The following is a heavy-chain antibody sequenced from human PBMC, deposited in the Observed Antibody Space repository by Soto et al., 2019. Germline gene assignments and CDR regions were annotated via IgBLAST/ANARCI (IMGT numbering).Heavy chain of an antibody. J-gene: IGHJ3*02. Sequence: GGSLRLSCTASGFTFGDYAMSWFRQAPGKGLEWVGFIRSKAYGGTTEYAASVKGRFTISRDDSKSIAYLQMNSLKTEDTAVYYCTSWDYDILTGYYTGDAFDIWGQGTMVTVSS. CDR3: TSWDYDILTGYYTGDAFDI. V-gene: IGHV3-49*03. CDR1: GFTFGDYA. D-gene: IGHD3-9*01. CDR2: IRSKAYGGTT.